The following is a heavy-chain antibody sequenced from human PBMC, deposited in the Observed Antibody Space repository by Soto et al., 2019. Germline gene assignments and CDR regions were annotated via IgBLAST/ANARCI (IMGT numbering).Heavy chain of an antibody. CDR3: ASVLRFLKWLGPMDV. D-gene: IGHD3-3*01. Sequence: SVKVSCKASGGTFSSYAISWVRQAPGQGLEWMGGIIPIFGTANYAQKFQGRVTITADESTSTAYMELSSLRSEDTAVYYCASVLRFLKWLGPMDVWGQGTTVTVSS. J-gene: IGHJ6*02. V-gene: IGHV1-69*13. CDR1: GGTFSSYA. CDR2: IIPIFGTA.